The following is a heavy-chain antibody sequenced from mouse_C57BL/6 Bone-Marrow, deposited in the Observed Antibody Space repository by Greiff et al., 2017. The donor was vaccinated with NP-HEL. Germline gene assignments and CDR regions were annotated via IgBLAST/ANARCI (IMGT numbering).Heavy chain of an antibody. V-gene: IGHV5-4*01. CDR1: GFTFSSYA. CDR2: ISDGGSYT. Sequence: EVQVVESGGGLVKPGGSLKLSCAASGFTFSSYAMSWVRQTPEKRLEWVATISDGGSYTYYPANVKGRFTISRDNAKNNLYLQMSHLKSEDTAMYYCARRGLYYDYFYWYFDVWGTGTTVTVSS. J-gene: IGHJ1*03. CDR3: ARRGLYYDYFYWYFDV. D-gene: IGHD2-4*01.